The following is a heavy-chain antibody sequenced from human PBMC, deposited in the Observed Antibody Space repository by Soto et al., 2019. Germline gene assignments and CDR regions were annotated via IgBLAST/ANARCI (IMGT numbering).Heavy chain of an antibody. D-gene: IGHD2-2*01. CDR1: GGSFSGYY. CDR2: INHSGST. CDR3: ARVWPYCSSTSCYAFDY. V-gene: IGHV4-34*01. Sequence: QVQLQQWGAGLLKPSETLSLTCAVYGGSFSGYYWSWIRQPPGKGLEWIGEINHSGSTNYSPSLKSRVTISVDTSKNQFSLKLSSVTAADTAVYYCARVWPYCSSTSCYAFDYWGQGTLVTVSS. J-gene: IGHJ4*02.